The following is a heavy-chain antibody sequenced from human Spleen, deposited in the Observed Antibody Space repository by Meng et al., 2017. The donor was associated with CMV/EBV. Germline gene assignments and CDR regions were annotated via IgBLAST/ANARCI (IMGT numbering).Heavy chain of an antibody. D-gene: IGHD3-22*01. CDR1: GASISSGSYY. CDR3: ARDRPVTLIGDYFDY. V-gene: IGHV4-39*07. Sequence: SETLSLTCKVSGASISSGSYYWGWIRQPPGKGLEWIGSMFHTGSTYYNPSLESRVTISVATSRNQISLNLNSVTAADTAKYYCARDRPVTLIGDYFDYWGQGTLVTVSS. CDR2: MFHTGST. J-gene: IGHJ4*02.